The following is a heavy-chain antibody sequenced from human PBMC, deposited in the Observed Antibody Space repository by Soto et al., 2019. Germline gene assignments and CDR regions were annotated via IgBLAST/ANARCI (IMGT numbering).Heavy chain of an antibody. CDR2: IWYDGSNK. CDR1: GFTFSSYG. D-gene: IGHD6-13*01. CDR3: AREEAAAGTDHYGMDV. Sequence: GGSLRLSCAASGFTFSSYGMHWVRQAPGKGLEWVAVIWYDGSNKYYADSVKGRFTISRDNSKNTLYLQMNSLRAEDTAVYYCAREEAAAGTDHYGMDVWGQGTTVTVSS. J-gene: IGHJ6*02. V-gene: IGHV3-33*01.